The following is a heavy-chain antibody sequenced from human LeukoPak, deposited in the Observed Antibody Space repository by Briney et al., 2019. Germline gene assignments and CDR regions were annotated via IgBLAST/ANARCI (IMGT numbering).Heavy chain of an antibody. V-gene: IGHV1-46*01. J-gene: IGHJ6*03. CDR3: ARGGFVWFGEYSYYYYMDV. D-gene: IGHD3-10*01. Sequence: ASVKVSCKASGYTFTSYYMHWVRQAPGQGLEWMGIINPSGGSTSYAQKFQGRVTMTRDTSTSTVYMELSSLRSEDTAVYYCARGGFVWFGEYSYYYYMDVWGKGTTVTISS. CDR1: GYTFTSYY. CDR2: INPSGGST.